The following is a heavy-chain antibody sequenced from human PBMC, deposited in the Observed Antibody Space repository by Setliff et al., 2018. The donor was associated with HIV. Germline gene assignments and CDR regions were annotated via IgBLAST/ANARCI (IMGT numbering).Heavy chain of an antibody. CDR2: LRTGNGDT. Sequence: GASVKVSCKASGYTFTSYDINWVRQATGQGLEWMGWLRTGNGDTSYSESLQGRVTFTSDTSANTAYMELRSLGSDDTAVYFCARRASTANVFDYWGQGTLVTVSS. CDR1: GYTFTSYD. V-gene: IGHV1-18*01. D-gene: IGHD2-21*02. CDR3: ARRASTANVFDY. J-gene: IGHJ4*02.